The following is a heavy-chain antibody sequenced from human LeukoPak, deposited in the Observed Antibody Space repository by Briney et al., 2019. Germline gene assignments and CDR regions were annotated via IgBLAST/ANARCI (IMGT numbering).Heavy chain of an antibody. D-gene: IGHD6-13*01. CDR1: GYSISSGYY. CDR2: IYHSGST. Sequence: SETLSLTCTVSGYSISSGYYWGWIRQPPGKGLEWIGSIYHSGSTYYNPSLKSRVTISVDTSKNQFSLKLSSVTAADTAVYYCARVEPIAAAGDYFDYWGQGTLVTVSS. CDR3: ARVEPIAAAGDYFDY. V-gene: IGHV4-38-2*02. J-gene: IGHJ4*02.